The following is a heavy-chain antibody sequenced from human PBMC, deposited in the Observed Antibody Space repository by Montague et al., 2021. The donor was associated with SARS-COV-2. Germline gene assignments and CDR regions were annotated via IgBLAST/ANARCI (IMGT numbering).Heavy chain of an antibody. CDR1: GGSISSYY. J-gene: IGHJ6*02. V-gene: IGHV4-59*01. D-gene: IGHD4-17*01. CDR3: ARGRTVTTFYYYYYGMDV. CDR2: IYYSGST. Sequence: SETLSLTCTVSGGSISSYYWSWIRQPPGKGLEWIGYIYYSGSTNYNPSLKSRVTISVDTSKNQFSLKLSSVTAADAAVYYCARGRTVTTFYYYYYGMDVWGQGTTVTVSS.